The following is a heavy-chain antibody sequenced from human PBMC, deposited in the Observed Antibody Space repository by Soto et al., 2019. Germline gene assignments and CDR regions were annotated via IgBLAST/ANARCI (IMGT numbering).Heavy chain of an antibody. Sequence: GASVKVSCKASGFTFTSSAVQWVRQARGQRLEWIGWIGVGSGNRHYAQKFQERVTITRDMSTNTAYMELNSLRADDTAAYYCARETFGATFSSGLSHFDYCGQGTLVTVSS. CDR3: ARETFGATFSSGLSHFDY. V-gene: IGHV1-58*01. CDR2: IGVGSGNR. CDR1: GFTFTSSA. D-gene: IGHD3-16*01. J-gene: IGHJ4*02.